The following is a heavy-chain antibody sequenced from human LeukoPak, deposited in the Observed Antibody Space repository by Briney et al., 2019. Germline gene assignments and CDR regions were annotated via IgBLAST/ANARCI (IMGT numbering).Heavy chain of an antibody. D-gene: IGHD6-19*01. CDR1: GFTFSSYG. V-gene: IGHV3-30*03. CDR2: ISYDGSNK. Sequence: GGSLRLSCAASGFTFSSYGMHWVRQAPGKGLEWVAVISYDGSNKYYADSVKGRFTISRDNSKNTLYLQMNSLRAEDTAVYYCARDSSGWYGDYWGQGTLVTVSP. CDR3: ARDSSGWYGDY. J-gene: IGHJ4*02.